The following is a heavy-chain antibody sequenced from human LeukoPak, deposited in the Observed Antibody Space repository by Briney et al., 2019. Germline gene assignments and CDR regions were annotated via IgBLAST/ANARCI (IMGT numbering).Heavy chain of an antibody. J-gene: IGHJ6*02. Sequence: ASVKVSCKASGYTFTSYDINWVRQATGQGLEWMGWMNPNSGNTGYAQKFQGRVTMTRNTSISTAYMELSSLRSEDTAVYYCARPLPKYYYYGMDVWGQGPRSPSP. CDR3: ARPLPKYYYYGMDV. V-gene: IGHV1-8*01. CDR1: GYTFTSYD. CDR2: MNPNSGNT.